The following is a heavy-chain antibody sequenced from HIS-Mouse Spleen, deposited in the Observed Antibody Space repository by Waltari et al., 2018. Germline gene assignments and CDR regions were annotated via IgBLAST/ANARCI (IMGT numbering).Heavy chain of an antibody. D-gene: IGHD2-21*02. CDR1: GGSISSSSYY. CDR2: IKNKTDGGTT. J-gene: IGHJ3*02. Sequence: LQLQESGPGLVKPSETLSLTCTVSGGSISSSSYYWGWIRQPPGKGLEWVGRIKNKTDGGTTDYAATVKGRFTISRDDSKNTLYLQMNSLKTEDTAVYYCTTVGYAVVVTADAFDIWGQGTMVTVSS. CDR3: TTVGYAVVVTADAFDI. V-gene: IGHV3-15*01.